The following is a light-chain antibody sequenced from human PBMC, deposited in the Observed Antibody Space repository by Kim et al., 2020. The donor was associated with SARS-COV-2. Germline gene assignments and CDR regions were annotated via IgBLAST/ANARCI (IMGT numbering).Light chain of an antibody. CDR1: QSISNQ. V-gene: IGKV1-39*01. CDR3: QQNYTTPLT. J-gene: IGKJ4*01. Sequence: DIQMTQSPSSLSASVGDRVTITCRASQSISNQLNWYEQKPGKAPKLLIYAASRLQSGVPSRFSGSGSGTDFTLTISSLQPEDFATYCYQQNYTTPLTFGEGTKLEI. CDR2: AAS.